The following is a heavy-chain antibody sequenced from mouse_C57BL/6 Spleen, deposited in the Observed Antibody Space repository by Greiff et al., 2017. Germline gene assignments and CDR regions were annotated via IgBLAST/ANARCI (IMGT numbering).Heavy chain of an antibody. V-gene: IGHV1-26*01. J-gene: IGHJ2*01. D-gene: IGHD2-12*01. CDR3: ARRDHDGGY. Sequence: VQLQQSGPELVKPGASVKISCKASGYTFTDYYMHWVKQSHGKSLEWIGDINPNNGGTSYNQKFKGKATLTVDKSSSTAYMELHSLTSEDSAVYYCARRDHDGGYWGQGTTLTVSA. CDR1: GYTFTDYY. CDR2: INPNNGGT.